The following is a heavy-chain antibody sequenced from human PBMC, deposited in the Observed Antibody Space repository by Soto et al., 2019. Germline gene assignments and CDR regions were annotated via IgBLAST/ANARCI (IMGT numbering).Heavy chain of an antibody. J-gene: IGHJ6*02. Sequence: PSETLSLTCTVSGGSISSSSYYWGWIRQPPGKGLEWIGSIYYSGSTNYNTSLKSRVTISVDTSKNQISLKLSSVTAADSAVYFCAREDDGGDRDYYGLDVWGQGTTVTVSS. D-gene: IGHD2-21*02. CDR2: IYYSGST. V-gene: IGHV4-39*02. CDR3: AREDDGGDRDYYGLDV. CDR1: GGSISSSSYY.